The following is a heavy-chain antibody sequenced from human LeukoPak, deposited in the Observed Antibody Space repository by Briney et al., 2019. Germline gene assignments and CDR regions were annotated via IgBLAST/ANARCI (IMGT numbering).Heavy chain of an antibody. D-gene: IGHD2-2*01. CDR1: GGSISSASYF. CDR3: ARTLYCSSTSCPISYYDAFDI. V-gene: IGHV4-39*07. J-gene: IGHJ3*02. CDR2: IYYNGIT. Sequence: PSETLSLTCSVSGGSISSASYFWGWIRQPPGKGLEWIGAIYYNGITYYNPSLKSRITISIDTSKNQFSLILNSVTAADTAFYYCARTLYCSSTSCPISYYDAFDIWGQGTMVTVSS.